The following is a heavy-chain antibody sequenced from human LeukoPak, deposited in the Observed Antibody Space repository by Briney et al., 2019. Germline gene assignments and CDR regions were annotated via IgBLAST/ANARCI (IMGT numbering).Heavy chain of an antibody. V-gene: IGHV4-34*01. CDR2: INHSGST. D-gene: IGHD2-21*02. CDR1: GGSFSGYY. Sequence: PSETLSLTCAVYGGSFSGYYWSWIRQPPGKGLEWIGEINHSGSTNYNPSLKSRVTISVDTSKNQFFLKLSSVTAADTAVYYCARVRQTYCGGDCYATNYYYYMDVWGKGTTVTVSS. CDR3: ARVRQTYCGGDCYATNYYYYMDV. J-gene: IGHJ6*03.